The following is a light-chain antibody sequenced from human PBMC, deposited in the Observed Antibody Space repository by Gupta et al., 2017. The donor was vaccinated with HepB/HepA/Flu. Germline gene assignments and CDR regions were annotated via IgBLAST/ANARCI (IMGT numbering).Light chain of an antibody. J-gene: IGKJ2*01. V-gene: IGKV1-5*03. CDR3: QQYKNSSYT. CDR1: QSISSW. Sequence: DIQMTQSPSTLSASVGDRVTITCRASQSISSWLAWYQQRPGKAPKLLIYKASYLQTGVPSKFSGSGSGTEFTLTINSLRPDDFASYFCQQYKNSSYTFGQGTKLEVK. CDR2: KAS.